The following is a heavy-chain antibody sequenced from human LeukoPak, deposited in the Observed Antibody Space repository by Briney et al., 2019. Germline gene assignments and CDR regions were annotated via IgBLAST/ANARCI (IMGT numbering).Heavy chain of an antibody. CDR1: GFTFSSYA. D-gene: IGHD2-21*02. CDR2: LSGTGGNT. Sequence: PGGSLRLSCAASGFTFSSYAMAWVRQAPGKGLEWVPTLSGTGGNTYYADSVRGRFTISRDNSKNTLYLQMNSLRAEDTAVYYCAKAWALTYLGGVDSWGQGTLVTVSS. CDR3: AKAWALTYLGGVDS. J-gene: IGHJ4*02. V-gene: IGHV3-23*01.